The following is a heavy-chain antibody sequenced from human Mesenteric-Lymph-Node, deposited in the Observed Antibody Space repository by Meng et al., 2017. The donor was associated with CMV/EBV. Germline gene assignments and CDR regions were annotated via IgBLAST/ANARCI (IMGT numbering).Heavy chain of an antibody. Sequence: SETLSLTCTVSGGSISSSSYYWGWIRQPPGKGLEWIGSIYYSGSTYYNPSLKSRVTISVDTSKNQFSLKLSSVTAADTAVYYCAREGDGSPNYYYYYGMDVWGQGTTVTVSS. J-gene: IGHJ6*02. CDR1: GGSISSSSYY. V-gene: IGHV4-39*07. CDR2: IYYSGST. D-gene: IGHD6-13*01. CDR3: AREGDGSPNYYYYYGMDV.